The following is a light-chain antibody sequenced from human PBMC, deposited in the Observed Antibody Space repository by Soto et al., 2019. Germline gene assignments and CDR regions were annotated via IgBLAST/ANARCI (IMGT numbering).Light chain of an antibody. CDR2: RNN. Sequence: QSALTQPPSASGTPGQRVTISCSGSSSNIGSSYVPWYQQLPGTAPKLLIYRNNQRPSGVPDRFSGSKSGTSASLAISGLRSEDEADYYCAAWDDSLSARVFGGGTKLTVL. CDR3: AAWDDSLSARV. V-gene: IGLV1-47*01. J-gene: IGLJ3*02. CDR1: SSNIGSSY.